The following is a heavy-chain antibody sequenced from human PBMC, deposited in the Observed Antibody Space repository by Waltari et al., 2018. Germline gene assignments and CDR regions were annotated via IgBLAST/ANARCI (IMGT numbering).Heavy chain of an antibody. CDR2: INIDGGYI. CDR3: ARKGGRGYPYGPFYYDH. D-gene: IGHD5-18*01. CDR1: GFTFGDYW. V-gene: IGHV3-74*01. Sequence: EVQLVESGGGLVQPGGSMRRSCAASGFTFGDYWMPWFRQAPGKGLEWVSRINIDGGYISYTDSVKGRFTISRDNAKNTLFLQLNSLRADDTAVYYCARKGGRGYPYGPFYYDHWGQGTLVTVSP. J-gene: IGHJ4*02.